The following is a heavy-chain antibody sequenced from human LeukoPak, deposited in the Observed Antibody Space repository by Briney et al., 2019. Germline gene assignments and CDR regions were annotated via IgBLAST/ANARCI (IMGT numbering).Heavy chain of an antibody. D-gene: IGHD4-17*01. V-gene: IGHV4-4*07. J-gene: IGHJ6*03. CDR1: GGSISSYY. CDR2: IYTSGST. Sequence: SETLSLTCTVSGGSISSYYWSWIRQPAGKGLEWIGRIYTSGSTNYNPSLKSRVTMSVDTSKNQFSLKLSSVTAADTAVYYCARGGTPTGTLYYYYYYMDVWGKGTTVTVSS. CDR3: ARGGTPTGTLYYYYYYMDV.